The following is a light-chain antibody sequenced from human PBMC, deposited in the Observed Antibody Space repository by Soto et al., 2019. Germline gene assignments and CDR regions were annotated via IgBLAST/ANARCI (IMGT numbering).Light chain of an antibody. V-gene: IGLV2-14*01. J-gene: IGLJ2*01. CDR2: EVS. Sequence: QSALTQPASVSGSPGQSITISCTGTSSDVGGHNYVSWYQQHPGKAPKLIICEVSNRPSGVSNRFSGSKSGNTASPTISGLQAEDEADYYCSSYTSSSTDAVFGGGTKLTVL. CDR1: SSDVGGHNY. CDR3: SSYTSSSTDAV.